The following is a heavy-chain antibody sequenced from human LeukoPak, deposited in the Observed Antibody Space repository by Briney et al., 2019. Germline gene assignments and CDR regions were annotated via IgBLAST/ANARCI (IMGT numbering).Heavy chain of an antibody. CDR2: ISYDGSNK. V-gene: IGHV3-30-3*01. D-gene: IGHD5-12*01. CDR1: GFTFSSYA. J-gene: IGHJ4*02. Sequence: GGSLRLSCAASGFTFSSYAMHWVRQAPGKGLEWVAVISYDGSNKYYADSVKGRFTISRDNSKNTLYLQMNSLRAEDTAVYYCARDGYSGYGPQYYFDYWGQGTLVTVPS. CDR3: ARDGYSGYGPQYYFDY.